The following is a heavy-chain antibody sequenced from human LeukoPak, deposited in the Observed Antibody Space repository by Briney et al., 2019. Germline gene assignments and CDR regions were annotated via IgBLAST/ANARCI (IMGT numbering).Heavy chain of an antibody. CDR2: TYKRTNWFN. V-gene: IGHV6-1*01. CDR1: GDIVSSNNVA. Sequence: SQTLSLTCAISGDIVSSNNVAWNCIRQSPSRGLGWLGRTYKRTNWFNDYTVSVKRLVTINPDTYKNQFSLQLNSVTPEDTAVYYCAREDRLGNFDYWGQGTLVTVSS. J-gene: IGHJ4*02. CDR3: AREDRLGNFDY.